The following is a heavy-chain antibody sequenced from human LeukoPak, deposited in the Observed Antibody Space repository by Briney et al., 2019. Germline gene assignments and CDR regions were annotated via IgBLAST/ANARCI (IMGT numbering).Heavy chain of an antibody. CDR3: TSSGWYRNYYYYGMDV. V-gene: IGHV3-49*04. J-gene: IGHJ6*02. CDR2: IRSKAYGGTT. CDR1: GFTFGDYA. Sequence: GGSLRLSCTASGFTFGDYAMSWVRQAPGEGLEWVGFIRSKAYGGTTEYAASVKGRFTISRDDSKSIAYLQMNSLKTEDTAVYYCTSSGWYRNYYYYGMDVWGQGTTVTVSS. D-gene: IGHD6-19*01.